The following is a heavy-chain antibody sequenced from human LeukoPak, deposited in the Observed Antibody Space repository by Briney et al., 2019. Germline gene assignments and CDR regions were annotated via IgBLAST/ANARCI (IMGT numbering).Heavy chain of an antibody. CDR2: INAGNGNT. J-gene: IGHJ3*02. V-gene: IGHV1-3*01. Sequence: ASVKVSCKASGYTFTSYAMHWVRQAPGQRLEWMGWINAGNGNTKYSQKFQGRVTITRDTSASTAYMELSSLRSEDTAVYYCARSDYYYDILTGYYGDSTVAAFDIWGQGTMVTVSS. D-gene: IGHD3-9*01. CDR1: GYTFTSYA. CDR3: ARSDYYYDILTGYYGDSTVAAFDI.